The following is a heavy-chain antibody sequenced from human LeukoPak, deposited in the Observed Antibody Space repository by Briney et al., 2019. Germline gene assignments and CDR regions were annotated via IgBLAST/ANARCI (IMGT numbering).Heavy chain of an antibody. D-gene: IGHD3-22*01. CDR1: GGSISSYY. CDR3: ARMVYYYDSSRFDP. J-gene: IGHJ5*02. CDR2: IYYSGST. Sequence: SETLSLTCTVSGGSISSYYWSWIRRPPGKGLEWIGYIYYSGSTNYNPSLKSRVTISVDTSKNQFSLKLSSVTAADTAVYYCARMVYYYDSSRFDPWGQGTLVTVSS. V-gene: IGHV4-59*01.